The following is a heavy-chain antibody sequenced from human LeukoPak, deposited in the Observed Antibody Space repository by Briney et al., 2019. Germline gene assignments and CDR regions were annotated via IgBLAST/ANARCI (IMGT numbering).Heavy chain of an antibody. V-gene: IGHV1-69*06. J-gene: IGHJ3*02. Sequence: ASVKVSCKASGYTFTGYYMHWVRQAPGQGLEWMGGIIPIFGTANYAQKFQGRVTITADKSTSTAYMELSSLRSEDTAVYYCARAKGQQLVSDAFDIWGQGTMVTVSS. CDR3: ARAKGQQLVSDAFDI. D-gene: IGHD6-13*01. CDR2: IIPIFGTA. CDR1: GYTFTGYY.